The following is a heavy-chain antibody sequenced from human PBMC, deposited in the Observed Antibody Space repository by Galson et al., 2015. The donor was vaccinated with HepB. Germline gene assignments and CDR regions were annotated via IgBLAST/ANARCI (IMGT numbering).Heavy chain of an antibody. D-gene: IGHD2-15*01. CDR1: GFTFSSYW. J-gene: IGHJ4*02. CDR3: ARGTCSGGSCFPGAY. CDR2: INSDGSST. V-gene: IGHV3-74*01. Sequence: SLRLSCAASGFTFSSYWMHWVRQAPGKGLVWVSRINSDGSSTSYADSVKGRFTISRDNAKNTLYLQMNSLRAEDTAVYYCARGTCSGGSCFPGAYWGQGTLVTVSS.